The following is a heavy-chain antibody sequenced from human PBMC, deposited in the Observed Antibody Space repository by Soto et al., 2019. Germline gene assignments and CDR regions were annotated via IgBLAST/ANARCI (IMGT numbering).Heavy chain of an antibody. V-gene: IGHV1-18*04. J-gene: IGHJ5*02. D-gene: IGHD2-2*01. CDR2: ISAYNGNT. CDR3: ARGDIVVVPAALRGGSWFDP. CDR1: GYTFTSYG. Sequence: QVQLVQSGAEVKKPGASVKVSCKASGYTFTSYGISWVRQAPGQGLEWMGWISAYNGNTNYAQKLQGRVTMTTDTTTSPAYMELRSLRSDDTAVYYCARGDIVVVPAALRGGSWFDPWGQGTLVTVSS.